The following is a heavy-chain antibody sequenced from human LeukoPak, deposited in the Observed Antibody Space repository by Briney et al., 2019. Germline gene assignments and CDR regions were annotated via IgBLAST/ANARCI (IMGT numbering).Heavy chain of an antibody. V-gene: IGHV1-69*13. CDR2: IIPIFGTA. CDR1: GGTFSSYA. Sequence: ASVKVSCKASGGTFSSYAISWVRQAPGQGLEWMGGIIPIFGTANYAQKFQGRVTITADESTSTAYMELSSLRSEDTAVYYCARGWIQLWLRHDAFDIWGQGTMVTVSS. J-gene: IGHJ3*02. CDR3: ARGWIQLWLRHDAFDI. D-gene: IGHD5-18*01.